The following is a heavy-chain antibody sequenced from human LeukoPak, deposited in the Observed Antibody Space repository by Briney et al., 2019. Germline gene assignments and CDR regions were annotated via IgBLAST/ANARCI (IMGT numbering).Heavy chain of an antibody. CDR1: GFTFSMYW. Sequence: GGSLRLSCAASGFTFSMYWMSWVRQAPGKGLEWVANIKQDGSEKYYVDSVKGRFTISRDNAKNSLYLQMKSLRAEDTAVYYCARSRSNTGTTDYWGQGTLVTVSS. V-gene: IGHV3-7*01. D-gene: IGHD1-7*01. J-gene: IGHJ4*02. CDR2: IKQDGSEK. CDR3: ARSRSNTGTTDY.